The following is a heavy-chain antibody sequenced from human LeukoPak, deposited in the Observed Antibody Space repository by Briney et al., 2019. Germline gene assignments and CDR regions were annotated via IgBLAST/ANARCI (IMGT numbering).Heavy chain of an antibody. CDR2: IYYSGST. Sequence: PSETLSLTCAVSGGSISSGGYSWSWIRQPPGKGLEWIGYIYYSGSTNYNPSLKSRVTISVDTSKNQFSLKLSSVTAADTAVYYCARDGPAAAEGWAFDIWGQGTMVTVSS. D-gene: IGHD6-13*01. V-gene: IGHV4-61*08. J-gene: IGHJ3*02. CDR1: GGSISSGGYS. CDR3: ARDGPAAAEGWAFDI.